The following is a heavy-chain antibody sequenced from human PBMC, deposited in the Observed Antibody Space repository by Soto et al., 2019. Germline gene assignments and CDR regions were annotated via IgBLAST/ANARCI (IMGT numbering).Heavy chain of an antibody. V-gene: IGHV3-33*01. J-gene: IGHJ4*02. CDR2: IWYDGSNK. CDR1: GFTFSSYG. CDR3: ARDRNYYGSGSYYFALNFDY. Sequence: QVQLVESGGGVVQPGRSLRLSCAASGFTFSSYGMHWVRQAPGKWLEWVAVIWYDGSNKYYADSVKGRFTISRDNSKNTLYLQMNSLRAEDTAVYYCARDRNYYGSGSYYFALNFDYWGQGTLVTVSS. D-gene: IGHD3-10*01.